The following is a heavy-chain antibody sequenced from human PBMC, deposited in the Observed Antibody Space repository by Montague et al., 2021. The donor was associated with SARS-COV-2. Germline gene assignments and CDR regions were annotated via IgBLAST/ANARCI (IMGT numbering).Heavy chain of an antibody. CDR1: GGSVNSGGYY. J-gene: IGHJ5*02. D-gene: IGHD5-24*01. CDR3: AREDRWNWFDP. Sequence: SETLSLTCTVSGGSVNSGGYYWSWIRQPPGKGLEWIGNIYYSGTTNYNPSLKSRVTISVDTSKNQFSLKLSSATAADTAVYYCAREDRWNWFDPWGQGTLVIVSS. V-gene: IGHV4-61*08. CDR2: IYYSGTT.